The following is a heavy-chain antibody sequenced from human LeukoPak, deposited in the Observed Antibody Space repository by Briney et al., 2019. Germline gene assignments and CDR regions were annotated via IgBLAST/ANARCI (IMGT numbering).Heavy chain of an antibody. CDR1: GYSFTSYW. V-gene: IGHV5-51*01. J-gene: IGHJ6*02. Sequence: GESLKISCKGSGYSFTSYWIGWVRQMPGKGLEWMGVVYPGDSDTRYSPSFQGQVTISADKSISTAYLQWSSLKASDTAMYYCARLRRDGEQPYYYYYGMDVWGQGTTVTVSS. D-gene: IGHD5-24*01. CDR2: VYPGDSDT. CDR3: ARLRRDGEQPYYYYYGMDV.